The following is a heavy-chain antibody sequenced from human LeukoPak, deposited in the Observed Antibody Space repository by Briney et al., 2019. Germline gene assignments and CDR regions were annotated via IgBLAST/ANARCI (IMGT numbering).Heavy chain of an antibody. V-gene: IGHV4-34*01. CDR2: INHSGST. D-gene: IGHD2/OR15-2a*01. CDR3: ARGSVVGLWY. J-gene: IGHJ4*02. CDR1: GGSFSGYY. Sequence: TSETLSLTCAVYGGSFSGYYWSWIRQPPGKGLEWIGEINHSGSTNYNPSLKSRVTISVDTSKNQFSLKLTSVTAADTAVYYCARGSVVGLWYWGQGTLVTGSS.